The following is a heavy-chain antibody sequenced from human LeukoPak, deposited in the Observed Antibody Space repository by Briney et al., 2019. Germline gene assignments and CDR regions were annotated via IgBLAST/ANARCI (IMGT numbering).Heavy chain of an antibody. V-gene: IGHV1-2*02. J-gene: IGHJ4*02. CDR3: AREGSNGYIVVEPAAIHFDY. D-gene: IGHD2-2*01. Sequence: GASVKVPCKASGYTFTGHYMHWVRQAPGQGLEWMGWINPNSGGTNDAQKFQGRVTMTRDTSISTAYMELSRLRSDDTAVYYCAREGSNGYIVVEPAAIHFDYWGQGTLVTVSS. CDR2: INPNSGGT. CDR1: GYTFTGHY.